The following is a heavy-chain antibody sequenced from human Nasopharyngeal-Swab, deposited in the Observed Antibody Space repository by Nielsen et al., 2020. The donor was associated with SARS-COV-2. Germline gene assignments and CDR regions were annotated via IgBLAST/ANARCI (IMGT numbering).Heavy chain of an antibody. J-gene: IGHJ5*02. Sequence: SETLSLTCTASGGSISSGGYYWSWIRQHPGEGLEWIGYIYYSGSTYYNPSLKSRVTISVGTSKNQFSLKLSSVTAADTAVYYCARLNGIAAAGTGWFDPWGQGTLVTVSS. CDR1: GGSISSGGYY. CDR2: IYYSGST. CDR3: ARLNGIAAAGTGWFDP. D-gene: IGHD6-13*01. V-gene: IGHV4-31*03.